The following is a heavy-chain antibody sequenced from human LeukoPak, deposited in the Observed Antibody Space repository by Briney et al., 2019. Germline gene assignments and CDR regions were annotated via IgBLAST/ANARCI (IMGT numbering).Heavy chain of an antibody. J-gene: IGHJ5*02. D-gene: IGHD6-13*01. CDR1: GFSFSTYW. V-gene: IGHV3-7*01. Sequence: GGSLRLSCVASGFSFSTYWMSWVRQAPGKGLEWVANIKEDGSEKKYVDSVKGRFTISRDNAKNSLYLRMNSLRADDTAMYYCARDLDSSSWWNWFDPWGQGTLVTVSS. CDR2: IKEDGSEK. CDR3: ARDLDSSSWWNWFDP.